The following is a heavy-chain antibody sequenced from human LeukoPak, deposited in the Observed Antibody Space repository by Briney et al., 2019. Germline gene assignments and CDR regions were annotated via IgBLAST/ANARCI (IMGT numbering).Heavy chain of an antibody. CDR3: ATKTGGSDAFDI. D-gene: IGHD7-27*01. Sequence: GASLKISCKGSGYRFTSYWIGWVRRMPGKGLEWMGIIYPGDSDTRYGPSFQGQVTISADKSINTAYLQWSSLKASDTAVYYCATKTGGSDAFDIWGQGTMVTVSS. J-gene: IGHJ3*02. CDR2: IYPGDSDT. V-gene: IGHV5-51*01. CDR1: GYRFTSYW.